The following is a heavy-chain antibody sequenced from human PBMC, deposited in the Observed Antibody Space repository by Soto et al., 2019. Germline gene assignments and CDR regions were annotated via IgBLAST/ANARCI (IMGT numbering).Heavy chain of an antibody. CDR3: ARELYNHQLDY. CDR1: GGSISGSYYS. Sequence: SETLSFTCSVSGGSISGSYYSWGWIRQPSGKGLEWIGSIFYSGINNYNPSLKSRVTISGDTSKNQSSLKLSSVTAADTAVYYCARELYNHQLDYWGQGTLVTVSS. D-gene: IGHD3-10*01. J-gene: IGHJ4*02. CDR2: IFYSGIN. V-gene: IGHV4-39*02.